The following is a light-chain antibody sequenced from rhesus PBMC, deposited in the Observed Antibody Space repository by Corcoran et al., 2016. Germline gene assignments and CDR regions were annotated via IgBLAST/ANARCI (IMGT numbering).Light chain of an antibody. CDR3: RSYASSNTYI. CDR2: EIS. CDR1: NSDIGGYNR. J-gene: IGLJ1*01. Sequence: QAAPTQSPSVSGSPGQSVTISCTGTNSDIGGYNRVSWYPQHPAKAPNLMIYEISQRPSGVADRFPGSKCGNTASLTIAGLQADDEADYCCRSYASSNTYIFGSGTRLTVV. V-gene: IGLV2-13*03.